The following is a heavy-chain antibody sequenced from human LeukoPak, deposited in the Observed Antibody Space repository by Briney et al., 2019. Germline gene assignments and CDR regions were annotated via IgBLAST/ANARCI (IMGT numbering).Heavy chain of an antibody. CDR1: GFTFSDYS. D-gene: IGHD5-24*01. J-gene: IGHJ4*02. CDR2: IGIDSGNT. CDR3: ARDYKYAFDN. Sequence: GGSLRLSCAASGFTFSDYSMNWVRQAPGKGLEWISYIGIDSGNTNYADSVKGRFTISGDKAKNSLYLQMNSLRVEDTAVYYCARDYKYAFDNWGQGTLVTIS. V-gene: IGHV3-48*01.